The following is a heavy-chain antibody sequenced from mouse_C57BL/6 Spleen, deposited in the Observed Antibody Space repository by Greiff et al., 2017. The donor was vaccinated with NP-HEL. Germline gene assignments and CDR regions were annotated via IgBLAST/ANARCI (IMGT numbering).Heavy chain of an antibody. Sequence: VQLQQSGPELVKPGASVKIPCKASGYTFTDYNMDWVKQSHGKSLEWIGDINPNNGGTIYNQKFKGKATLTVDKSSSTAYMELRSLTSEDTAVYYCARRYGGSSYYAMDYWGQGTSVTVSS. J-gene: IGHJ4*01. CDR1: GYTFTDYN. CDR2: INPNNGGT. CDR3: ARRYGGSSYYAMDY. D-gene: IGHD1-1*01. V-gene: IGHV1-18*01.